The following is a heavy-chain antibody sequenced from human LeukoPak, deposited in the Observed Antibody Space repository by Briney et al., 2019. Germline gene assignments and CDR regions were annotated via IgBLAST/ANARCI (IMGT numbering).Heavy chain of an antibody. D-gene: IGHD4-23*01. CDR1: GYTFTSYD. J-gene: IGHJ5*02. CDR3: AGDYGGNSGWFDP. V-gene: IGHV1-8*01. Sequence: ASVKVSCKASGYTFTSYDLNWVRQATGQGLECIGWMNPNSGNTGYAQKFQGGVTLTRSTSISTAYMELRSLTSEDTAVYYCAGDYGGNSGWFDPWGQGTLVTVSS. CDR2: MNPNSGNT.